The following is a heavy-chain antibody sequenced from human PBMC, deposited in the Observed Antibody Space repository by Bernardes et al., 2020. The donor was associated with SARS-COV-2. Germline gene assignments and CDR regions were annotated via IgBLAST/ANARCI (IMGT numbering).Heavy chain of an antibody. CDR3: ASQPYYYGSGSYSY. J-gene: IGHJ4*02. CDR1: GGSISSSTYY. CDR2: IYYSGST. Sequence: SETLSLTCTVSGGSISSSTYYWGWIRQPPGKGLEWIGSIYYSGSTNYSPSLKSRVSISVDTSKNQFSLKLSSVTAADTAVYYCASQPYYYGSGSYSYWGQGTLVTVSS. D-gene: IGHD3-10*01. V-gene: IGHV4-39*01.